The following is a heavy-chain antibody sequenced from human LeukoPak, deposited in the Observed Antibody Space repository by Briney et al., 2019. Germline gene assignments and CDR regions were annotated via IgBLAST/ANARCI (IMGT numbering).Heavy chain of an antibody. Sequence: ASVKVSCKASGYTFTSYYMHWVRQAPGQGLEWMGIINPSGGSTIYAQKFQGRVTMTRDTSTSTVYMELSGLRSEDTAVYYCAIYCSSTSCYREAFDIWGQGTMVTVSS. V-gene: IGHV1-46*03. D-gene: IGHD2-2*01. J-gene: IGHJ3*02. CDR2: INPSGGST. CDR3: AIYCSSTSCYREAFDI. CDR1: GYTFTSYY.